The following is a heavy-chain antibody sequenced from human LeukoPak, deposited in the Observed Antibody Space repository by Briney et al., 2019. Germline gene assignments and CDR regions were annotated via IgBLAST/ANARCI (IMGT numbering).Heavy chain of an antibody. D-gene: IGHD2-15*01. CDR1: GGSISSYY. CDR2: IYYSGST. CDR3: ARSLHCSGGSCYSSWFDP. J-gene: IGHJ5*02. Sequence: SETLFLTCTVSGGSISSYYWSWIRQPPGKGLEWIGYIYYSGSTNYNSSLKSRVTISVDTSKNQFSLKLSSVTAADTAVYYCARSLHCSGGSCYSSWFDPWGQGTLVTVSS. V-gene: IGHV4-59*01.